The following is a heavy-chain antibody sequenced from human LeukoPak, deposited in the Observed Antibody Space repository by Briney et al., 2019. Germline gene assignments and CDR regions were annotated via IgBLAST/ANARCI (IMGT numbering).Heavy chain of an antibody. Sequence: PSQTLSLTCTVSGGSINSGRYYWSWIRQPPGKGLEWIGYIYYSGSTNYNPSLKSRVTISVDTSKNQFSLKLSSVTAADTAVYYCARPMYYYDRLAFDIWGQGTMVTVSS. CDR2: IYYSGST. CDR1: GGSINSGRYY. CDR3: ARPMYYYDRLAFDI. J-gene: IGHJ3*02. D-gene: IGHD3-22*01. V-gene: IGHV4-61*01.